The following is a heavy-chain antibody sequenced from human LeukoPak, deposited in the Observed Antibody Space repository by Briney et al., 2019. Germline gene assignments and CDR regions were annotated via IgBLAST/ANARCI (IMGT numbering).Heavy chain of an antibody. CDR1: GYTFTDYY. D-gene: IGHD2-21*01. CDR2: TNPNSGAT. CDR3: ASNRFRSPDYFDY. Sequence: GASVRVSYKASGYTFTDYYIHWVRQAPGQGLEYLGWTNPNSGATNYAQKFQGRVTMSRDTSVRTAYMEVSSLRSDDTAVYYCASNRFRSPDYFDYWGQGTLVTVSS. V-gene: IGHV1-2*02. J-gene: IGHJ4*02.